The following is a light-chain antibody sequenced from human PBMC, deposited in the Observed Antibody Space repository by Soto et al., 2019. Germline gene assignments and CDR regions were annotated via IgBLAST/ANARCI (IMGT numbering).Light chain of an antibody. CDR2: HAS. CDR1: QTVNNN. Sequence: EIVLTQSPGTLSLSPGERATLSCRASQTVNNNYVAWYQQKPGQAPRLLIYHASARATGIPARFSGSGSGTEFTLTISGLQSEDFAVYYCQQYNNWPPWTFGQGTKVDIK. CDR3: QQYNNWPPWT. V-gene: IGKV3-15*01. J-gene: IGKJ1*01.